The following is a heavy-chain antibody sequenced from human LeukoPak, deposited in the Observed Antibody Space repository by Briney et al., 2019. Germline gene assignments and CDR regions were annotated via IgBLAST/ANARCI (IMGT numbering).Heavy chain of an antibody. D-gene: IGHD3-22*01. CDR3: VRPGDMINFQD. V-gene: IGHV3-66*04. CDR2: IYEGGNT. Sequence: GGSMRLSSPASGFTVSSIYMSWVRQAPGKGLEWVSVIYEGGNTYYAPSVEGRFTISRDNSKNTLYLQMNSLIAEDTAVYYCVRPGDMINFQDWGQGTLVTVSS. CDR1: GFTVSSIY. J-gene: IGHJ1*01.